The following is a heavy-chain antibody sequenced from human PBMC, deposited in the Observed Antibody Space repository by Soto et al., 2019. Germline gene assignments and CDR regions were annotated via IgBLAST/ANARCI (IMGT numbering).Heavy chain of an antibody. D-gene: IGHD1-1*01. CDR3: ARYKDYYALDV. CDR1: GGSISSGDYY. V-gene: IGHV4-30-4*01. Sequence: SEILSLTCTVSGGSISSGDYYWSWIRQPPGKGLEWIGYIFHSGNAYYNPSLESRLSISVDTSKNQFSLKLTSVTAADTAEYYCARYKDYYALDVWGPGTTVTVSS. CDR2: IFHSGNA. J-gene: IGHJ6*02.